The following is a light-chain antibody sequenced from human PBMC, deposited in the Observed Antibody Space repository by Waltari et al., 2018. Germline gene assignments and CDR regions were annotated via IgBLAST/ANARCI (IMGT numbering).Light chain of an antibody. J-gene: IGLJ3*02. Sequence: QSVLTQPPSASGVPGQKVTISCSGTGSTIGSNSVFWYQHLPGTAPKLLIFRNNERPSGVSDRFSGSKSGTSASLAISGLRSEDEGDYYCSTWDDSVSGPVFGGGTKLTVL. V-gene: IGLV1-47*01. CDR3: STWDDSVSGPV. CDR2: RNN. CDR1: GSTIGSNS.